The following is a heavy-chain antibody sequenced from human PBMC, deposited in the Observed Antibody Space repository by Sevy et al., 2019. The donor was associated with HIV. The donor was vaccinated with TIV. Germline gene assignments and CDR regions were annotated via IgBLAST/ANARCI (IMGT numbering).Heavy chain of an antibody. CDR2: IIPIFGTT. CDR3: ASTDYYDSSGYYLYAFDI. V-gene: IGHV1-69*13. D-gene: IGHD3-22*01. CDR1: GGTFSSYA. Sequence: ASVKVSCKASGGTFSSYAISWVRQAPGQGLEWMGGIIPIFGTTNYAQKFQGRVSITADESTSTAYMELSSLGSEDTAVYYCASTDYYDSSGYYLYAFDIWGQGTMVTVSS. J-gene: IGHJ3*02.